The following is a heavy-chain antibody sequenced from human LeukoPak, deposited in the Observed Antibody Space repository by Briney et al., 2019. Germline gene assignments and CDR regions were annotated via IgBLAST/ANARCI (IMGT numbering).Heavy chain of an antibody. V-gene: IGHV4-39*02. Sequence: SETLSLTCTVSGGSIGSSSDYWGWIRQPPGKGLEWIGSIYYSGSAYYNPSLKSRVTISVDTSKNQFSLKLSSVTAADTAVYYCARDRGPAAAIFDYWGQGTLVTVSS. D-gene: IGHD2-2*01. CDR3: ARDRGPAAAIFDY. CDR1: GGSIGSSSDY. CDR2: IYYSGSA. J-gene: IGHJ4*02.